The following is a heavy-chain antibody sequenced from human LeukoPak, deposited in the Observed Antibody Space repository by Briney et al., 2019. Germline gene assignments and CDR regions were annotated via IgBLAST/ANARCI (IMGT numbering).Heavy chain of an antibody. CDR1: GLMFRSYG. CDR3: ARGHVRGYSYGFGY. V-gene: IGHV3-33*08. J-gene: IGHJ4*02. D-gene: IGHD5-18*01. Sequence: GGSLRLSCAASGLMFRSYGMHWVRQATGKGLEWVAVIWYDGSNKYYTDSVKGRFTISRDNSNNTLYLQMNSLRVEDTAVYYCARGHVRGYSYGFGYWGQGSLVTVSS. CDR2: IWYDGSNK.